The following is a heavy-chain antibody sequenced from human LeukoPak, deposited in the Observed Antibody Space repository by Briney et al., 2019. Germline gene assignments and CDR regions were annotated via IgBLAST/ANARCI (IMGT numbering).Heavy chain of an antibody. Sequence: SETLSLTCTVSGYSINSGYYWGWIRQPPGKGLEWIGYIYYSGSTNYNPSLKSRVTISVDTSKNQFSLKLSSVTAADTAVYYCARRRDGYNFAFDIWGQGTMVTVSS. D-gene: IGHD5-24*01. CDR3: ARRRDGYNFAFDI. CDR2: IYYSGST. J-gene: IGHJ3*02. V-gene: IGHV4-38-2*02. CDR1: GYSINSGYY.